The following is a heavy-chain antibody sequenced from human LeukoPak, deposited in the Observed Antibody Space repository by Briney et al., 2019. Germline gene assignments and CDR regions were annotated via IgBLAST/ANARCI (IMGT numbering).Heavy chain of an antibody. CDR3: ARDLADC. V-gene: IGHV4-61*02. CDR1: GGSISSGSYY. J-gene: IGHJ4*02. Sequence: PSQTLSLTCDVSGGSISSGSYYWSWIRQPAGKGLEWIGRIYTSGSTNYNPSLKSRVTISVDKSKNQFSLKLSSATAADTAVYYCARDLADCWGQGTLVTVSS. CDR2: IYTSGST.